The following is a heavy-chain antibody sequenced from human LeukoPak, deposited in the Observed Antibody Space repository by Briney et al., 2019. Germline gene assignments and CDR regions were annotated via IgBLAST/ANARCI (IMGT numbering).Heavy chain of an antibody. Sequence: GGSLRLSCEASGFIFSNYAMTWVRQAPGKGLEWVSSISSSSSYIYYADSVKGRFTISRDNAKNSLYLQMNSLRAEDTAVYYCARDPSTDLCYYGSGSYGMDVWGQGTTVTVSS. D-gene: IGHD3-10*01. CDR3: ARDPSTDLCYYGSGSYGMDV. J-gene: IGHJ6*02. CDR1: GFIFSNYA. CDR2: ISSSSSYI. V-gene: IGHV3-21*01.